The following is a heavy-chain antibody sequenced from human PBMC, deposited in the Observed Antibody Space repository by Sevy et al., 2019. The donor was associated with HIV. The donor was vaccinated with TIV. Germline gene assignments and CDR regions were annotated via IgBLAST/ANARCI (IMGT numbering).Heavy chain of an antibody. CDR1: GFTFSSYL. J-gene: IGHJ3*02. Sequence: GGSPRLSCAASGFTFSSYLMSWVRQAPGKGLEWVANIKQDGSEKYYVDSVKGRFTISRDNAKNSLYLQMYSLRAEDTAVYYCARGGPRIAVAGTLGGAFDIWGQGTMVTVSS. CDR2: IKQDGSEK. CDR3: ARGGPRIAVAGTLGGAFDI. V-gene: IGHV3-7*01. D-gene: IGHD6-19*01.